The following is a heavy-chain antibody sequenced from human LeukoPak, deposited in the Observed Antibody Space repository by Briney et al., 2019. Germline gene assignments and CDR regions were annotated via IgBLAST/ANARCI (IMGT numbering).Heavy chain of an antibody. CDR2: INHSGST. Sequence: PSETLSLTCAVYGGSFSGYYWSWIRQPPGKGLEWIGEINHSGSTNYNPSLKSRVTISVDTPKNQFYLKLSSVTAADTAVYYCARGGHCSGGSCYRGFDPWGQGTLVTVSS. CDR3: ARGGHCSGGSCYRGFDP. CDR1: GGSFSGYY. J-gene: IGHJ5*02. D-gene: IGHD2-15*01. V-gene: IGHV4-34*01.